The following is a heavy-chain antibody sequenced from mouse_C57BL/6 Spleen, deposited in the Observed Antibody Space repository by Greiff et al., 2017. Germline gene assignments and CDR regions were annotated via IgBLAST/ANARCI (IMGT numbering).Heavy chain of an antibody. CDR2: ISSGGDYI. V-gene: IGHV5-9-1*02. Sequence: EVQLVESGEGLVKPGGSLKLSCAASGFTFSSYAMSWVRQTPEKRLEWVAYISSGGDYIYYADTVKGRFTISRYNAMNTLYLQMSSLKSEDTAMYYCTRAPLYYGSGPWYFDYWGQGTTLTVSS. D-gene: IGHD1-1*01. CDR1: GFTFSSYA. CDR3: TRAPLYYGSGPWYFDY. J-gene: IGHJ2*01.